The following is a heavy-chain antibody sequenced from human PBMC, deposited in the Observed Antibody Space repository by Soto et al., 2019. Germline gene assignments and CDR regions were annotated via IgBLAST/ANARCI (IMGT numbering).Heavy chain of an antibody. D-gene: IGHD3-10*01. J-gene: IGHJ5*02. Sequence: ASVKVSCKASGYTFTSYAMHWVRQAPGQRLEWMGWINAGNGNTKYSQKFQGRVTISVDTSKNQFSLKLSSVTAADTAVYYCARISFLYGSVTNWFDPWGQGTLVTVSS. CDR1: GYTFTSYA. CDR3: ARISFLYGSVTNWFDP. CDR2: INAGNGNT. V-gene: IGHV1-3*01.